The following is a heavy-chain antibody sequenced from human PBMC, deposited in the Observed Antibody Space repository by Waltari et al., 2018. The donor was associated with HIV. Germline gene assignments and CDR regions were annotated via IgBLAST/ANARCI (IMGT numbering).Heavy chain of an antibody. Sequence: EVQLVESGGGLVQPGGSLRLSCAASGFTFSSYSLHWFRQDPGKGLVWVSRINSDGSSTSYADSVKGRFTISRDNAKNTLYLQMNSLRAEDTAVYYCAREVGDYYYGMDVWGQGTTVTVSS. D-gene: IGHD2-15*01. CDR2: INSDGSST. J-gene: IGHJ6*02. CDR3: AREVGDYYYGMDV. V-gene: IGHV3-74*01. CDR1: GFTFSSYS.